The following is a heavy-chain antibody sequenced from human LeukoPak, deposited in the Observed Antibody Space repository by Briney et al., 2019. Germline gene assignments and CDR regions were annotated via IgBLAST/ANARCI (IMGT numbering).Heavy chain of an antibody. CDR2: IYYSGST. CDR3: ASRLHYDFWSGYYTGR. CDR1: GGSISSSSYY. D-gene: IGHD3-3*01. Sequence: SETLSLTCTVSGGSISSSSYYWGWTRQPPGMGLEWIGSIYYSGSTYYNPSLKSRVTISVDTSKNQFSLKLSSVTAADTAVYYCASRLHYDFWSGYYTGRWGQGTLVTVSS. J-gene: IGHJ4*02. V-gene: IGHV4-39*01.